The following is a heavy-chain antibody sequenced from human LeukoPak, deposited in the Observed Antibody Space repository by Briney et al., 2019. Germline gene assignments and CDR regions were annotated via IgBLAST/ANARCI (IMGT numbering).Heavy chain of an antibody. V-gene: IGHV1-18*01. CDR2: MSAYNGNT. CDR1: GYTFTSYG. J-gene: IGHJ4*02. D-gene: IGHD6-19*01. CDR3: AREALYSSGWWDFDY. Sequence: GSVRVSCKASGYTFTSYGISWVRQARGQGLEWMGWMSAYNGNTNYAQKLQGRVTMTTDTSTSTAYMELRSLRSDDTAVYYCAREALYSSGWWDFDYWGQGTLVTVSS.